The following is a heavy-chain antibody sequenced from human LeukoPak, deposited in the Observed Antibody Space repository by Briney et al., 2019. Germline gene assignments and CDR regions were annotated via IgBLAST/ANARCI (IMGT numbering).Heavy chain of an antibody. Sequence: GGSLRLSCAASGFTFSSYGMHWVRQAPGKGLEWVAVIWYDGSNKYYADSVKGRFTISRDNSKNTLYLQMNSLRAEDTAVYYCAKDRTTADSGWFDPWGQGTLVTISS. CDR1: GFTFSSYG. V-gene: IGHV3-33*06. CDR2: IWYDGSNK. D-gene: IGHD4-11*01. J-gene: IGHJ5*02. CDR3: AKDRTTADSGWFDP.